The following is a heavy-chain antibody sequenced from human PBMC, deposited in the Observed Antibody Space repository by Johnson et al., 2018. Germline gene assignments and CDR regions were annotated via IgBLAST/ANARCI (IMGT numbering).Heavy chain of an antibody. Sequence: QVQLQESGPGLVKPSGTLSLTCAVSGGSISSSNWWSWVRQPPGKGLEWIGEIYHSGSTNYNPSLKSRVTISVDKSKNQFSLKLSPVTAADPAVYYCAREAYYGSGSYYNLVGFDAFDIWGQGTMVTVSS. CDR1: GGSISSSNW. V-gene: IGHV4-4*02. D-gene: IGHD3-10*01. CDR2: IYHSGST. CDR3: AREAYYGSGSYYNLVGFDAFDI. J-gene: IGHJ3*02.